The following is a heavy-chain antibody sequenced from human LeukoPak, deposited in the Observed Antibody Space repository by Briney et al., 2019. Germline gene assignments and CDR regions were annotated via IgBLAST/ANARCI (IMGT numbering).Heavy chain of an antibody. CDR3: AKPILTGYYIFDY. J-gene: IGHJ4*02. Sequence: GGSLRLSCAASGFTFSSYAMSWVHQAPGKGLEWVSAISGSGGSTYYADSVKGRFTISRDNSKNALYLQMNSLRAEDTAVYYCAKPILTGYYIFDYWGQGTLVTVSS. CDR1: GFTFSSYA. V-gene: IGHV3-23*01. CDR2: ISGSGGST. D-gene: IGHD3-9*01.